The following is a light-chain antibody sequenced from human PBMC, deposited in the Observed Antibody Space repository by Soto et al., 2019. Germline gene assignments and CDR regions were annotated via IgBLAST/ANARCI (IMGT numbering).Light chain of an antibody. CDR2: GAS. Sequence: EVVMTQSPVTLSVSPGERATLSCRASQSITTNLAWYQQKPGQAPRLLIYGASTRAIGVPARFSGGGSGTQFTPTIGSVQSEDFALYYCQQDNDWPPKRTSGQGTRVDFK. CDR3: QQDNDWPPKRT. V-gene: IGKV3-15*01. J-gene: IGKJ1*01. CDR1: QSITTN.